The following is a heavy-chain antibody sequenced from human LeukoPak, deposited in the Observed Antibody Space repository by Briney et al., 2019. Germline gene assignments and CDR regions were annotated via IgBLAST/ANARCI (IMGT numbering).Heavy chain of an antibody. CDR3: ARAVLYYYYGMDV. V-gene: IGHV3-48*03. Sequence: PGGSLRLSCAASGFTFSSYEMNWVRQAPGKGLEWVSYISSSGSTIYYADSVKGRFTISRDNAKNSLYLQMNSLRAEDTAVYYCARAVLYYYYGMDVWGQGTPVTVSS. CDR2: ISSSGSTI. CDR1: GFTFSSYE. J-gene: IGHJ6*02.